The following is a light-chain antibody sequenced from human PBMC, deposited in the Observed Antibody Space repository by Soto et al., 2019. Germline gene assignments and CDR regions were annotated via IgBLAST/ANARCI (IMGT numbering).Light chain of an antibody. V-gene: IGLV1-44*01. CDR1: RSNIGSNT. CDR2: SND. J-gene: IGLJ2*01. Sequence: QSVLTQPPSASGTPGQRVTLSCSGGRSNIGSNTVNWYQQLPGTAPRLIMHSNDQRPSGVPDRFSGSKSGTSASLAISDRQSKDEADYFCAAWDDSLSGPAFGGGTKVTVL. CDR3: AAWDDSLSGPA.